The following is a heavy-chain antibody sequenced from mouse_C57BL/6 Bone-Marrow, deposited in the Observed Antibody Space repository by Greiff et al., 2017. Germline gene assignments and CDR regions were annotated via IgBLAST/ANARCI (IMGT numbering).Heavy chain of an antibody. J-gene: IGHJ4*01. D-gene: IGHD1-1*01. CDR1: GYTFTDYE. Sequence: VQLQQSGAELVRPGASVTLSCKASGYTFTDYEMHWVKQTPVHGLEWIGAIDPATGGTAYNQKFKGKAILTADKSSSTAYMELRCLTSEDSAVXYCTRDYGDRVDYWGQGTSVTVSA. V-gene: IGHV1-15*01. CDR2: IDPATGGT. CDR3: TRDYGDRVDY.